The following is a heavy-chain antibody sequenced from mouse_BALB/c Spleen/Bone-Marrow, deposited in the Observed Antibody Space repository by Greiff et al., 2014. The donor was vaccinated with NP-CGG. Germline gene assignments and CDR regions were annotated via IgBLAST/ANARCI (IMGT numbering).Heavy chain of an antibody. CDR2: IDPANGNT. D-gene: IGHD2-4*01. J-gene: IGHJ4*01. V-gene: IGHV14-3*02. CDR3: AKYGGLRYAMDY. Sequence: VQLQQPGAELVKPGASVKLSCTASGFNIKDTYMHWVKQRPERGLEWIGRIDPANGNTKYDPKFQGKATITADTSSSTAYLQLSSLTSEDTAVYYCAKYGGLRYAMDYWGQGTSVTVSS. CDR1: GFNIKDTY.